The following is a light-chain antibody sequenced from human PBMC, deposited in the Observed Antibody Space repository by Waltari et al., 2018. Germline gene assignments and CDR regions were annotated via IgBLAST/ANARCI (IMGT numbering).Light chain of an antibody. V-gene: IGLV3-21*03. CDR2: DDS. J-gene: IGLJ2*01. Sequence: SYVLTQPPSVSVAPGKTARITCGGNNXGXKXVHWYQQKPGQAPVLVVYDDSDRPSGIPERFSGSNSGNTATLTISRVEAGDEAXYXXQVWDSSSVVFXGGTKLTVL. CDR1: NXGXKX. CDR3: QVWDSSSVV.